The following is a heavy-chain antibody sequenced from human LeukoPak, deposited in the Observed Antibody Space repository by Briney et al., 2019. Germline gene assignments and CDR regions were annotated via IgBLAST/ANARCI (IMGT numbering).Heavy chain of an antibody. J-gene: IGHJ4*02. CDR3: ARGAHYYDSSGSFDY. CDR2: IYYSGNT. Sequence: SETLSLTCTVSGGSISSSSYYWGWIRQPPGKGLEWIGSIYYSGNTYYNPSLKSRVTISVDTSKNHFSLKLSSVTAADTAVYYCARGAHYYDSSGSFDYWGQGTLVTVSS. CDR1: GGSISSSSYY. V-gene: IGHV4-39*02. D-gene: IGHD3-22*01.